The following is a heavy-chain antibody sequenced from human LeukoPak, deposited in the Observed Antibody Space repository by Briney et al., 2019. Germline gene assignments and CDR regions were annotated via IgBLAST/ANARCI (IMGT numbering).Heavy chain of an antibody. V-gene: IGHV3-48*04. D-gene: IGHD6-6*01. J-gene: IGHJ5*02. CDR1: GFTFSSYS. CDR2: ISSSSSTI. CDR3: ARGQYGSSLADWFDP. Sequence: GGSLRLSCAASGFTFSSYSMNWVRQAPGKGLEWVSYISSSSSTIYYADSVKGRFTISRDNAKNSLYLQMNSLRAEDTAVYYCARGQYGSSLADWFDPWGQGTLVTVSS.